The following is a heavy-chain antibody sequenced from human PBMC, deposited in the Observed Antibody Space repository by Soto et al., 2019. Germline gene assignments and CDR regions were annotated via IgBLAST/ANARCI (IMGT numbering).Heavy chain of an antibody. Sequence: PGESLKISRKVSGYIFTSYWISWVRQMPGKGLEWMGRIDPTDSYTDYSPSFQGHVTFSVDEAINTAYLQCSSLKASDSAVYYCARLPVLSLVAVGGIDYCGLATVLTVSS. CDR3: ARLPVLSLVAVGGIDY. CDR1: GYIFTSYW. V-gene: IGHV5-10-1*01. D-gene: IGHD5-12*01. CDR2: IDPTDSYT. J-gene: IGHJ4*02.